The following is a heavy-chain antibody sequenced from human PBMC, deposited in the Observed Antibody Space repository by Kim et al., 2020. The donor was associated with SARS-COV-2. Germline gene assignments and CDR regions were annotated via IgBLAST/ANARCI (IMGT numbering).Heavy chain of an antibody. Sequence: TNYNPSLKSRVTISVDTSKNQFSLKLSSVTAADTAVYYCATTGDEYYFDYWGQGTLVTVSS. J-gene: IGHJ4*02. CDR3: ATTGDEYYFDY. CDR2: T. V-gene: IGHV4-59*01.